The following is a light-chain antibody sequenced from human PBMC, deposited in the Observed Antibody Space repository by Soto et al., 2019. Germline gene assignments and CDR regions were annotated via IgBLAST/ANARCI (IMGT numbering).Light chain of an antibody. CDR1: SSDVGGYNY. Sequence: QSALTQPASVSGSPGQSITISCTGTSSDVGGYNYVSWYQQHPGKAPKLMIYEVSNRPSGVSNRFSGSKSANTASLTISGLQAEDEAAYYCSSYTSSSIDYVFGTGTKLTVL. V-gene: IGLV2-14*01. CDR2: EVS. CDR3: SSYTSSSIDYV. J-gene: IGLJ1*01.